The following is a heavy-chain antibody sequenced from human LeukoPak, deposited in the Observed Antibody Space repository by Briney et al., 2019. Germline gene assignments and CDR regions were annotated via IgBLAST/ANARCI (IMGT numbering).Heavy chain of an antibody. CDR3: AREKGTGYSSMDV. V-gene: IGHV3-21*01. D-gene: IGHD6-13*01. CDR1: GFTFSSYS. Sequence: PWGSLRLSCAASGFTFSSYSMNWVRQAPGKGLEWVSSISSSSSYIYYADSVKGRFTISRDNAKNSLYLQMNSLRAEDTAVYYCAREKGTGYSSMDVWGKGTTVTVSS. CDR2: ISSSSSYI. J-gene: IGHJ6*03.